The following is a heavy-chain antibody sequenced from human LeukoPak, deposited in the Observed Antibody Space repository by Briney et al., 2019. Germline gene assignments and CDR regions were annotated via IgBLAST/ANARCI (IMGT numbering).Heavy chain of an antibody. J-gene: IGHJ6*02. D-gene: IGHD6-13*01. CDR2: ISAYNGNT. Sequence: ASVKVSCKASGYTFTIYGISWVRQAPGQGLEWMGWISAYNGNTNYAQKLQGRVTMTTDTSTSTAYMELRSLRSDDTAVYYCARSGYSSRGHYYYGMDVWGQGTTVTVPS. V-gene: IGHV1-18*01. CDR1: GYTFTIYG. CDR3: ARSGYSSRGHYYYGMDV.